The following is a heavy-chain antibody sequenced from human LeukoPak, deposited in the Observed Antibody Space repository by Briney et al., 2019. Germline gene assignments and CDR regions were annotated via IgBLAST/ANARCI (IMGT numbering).Heavy chain of an antibody. CDR3: ARDAPSRIAAGWFDP. J-gene: IGHJ5*02. D-gene: IGHD6-13*01. CDR2: IKVYGDTT. CDR1: GNTFTSFH. V-gene: IGHV1-46*01. Sequence: ASVKVSCKASGNTFTSFHIHWVRQAPGQGLEYMGIIKVYGDTTIYAQRFQGRITMTRDTSTSTVYMELSSLGSEDTAVYYCARDAPSRIAAGWFDPWGQGTLVTVSS.